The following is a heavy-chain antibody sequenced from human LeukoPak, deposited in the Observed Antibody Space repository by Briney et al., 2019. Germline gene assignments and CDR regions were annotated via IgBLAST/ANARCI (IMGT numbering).Heavy chain of an antibody. CDR1: GFSVNNLY. Sequence: GGSLRLSCAASGFSVNNLYMSWVRQAPGKGLEWVSVIYSGDRTYYADSVKGRFTISRDTSKNTVYLQMNSLRPEETAVYYCAKEDTIFGVVIPPFDYWGQGTLATVSS. V-gene: IGHV3-66*01. D-gene: IGHD3-3*01. J-gene: IGHJ4*02. CDR2: IYSGDRT. CDR3: AKEDTIFGVVIPPFDY.